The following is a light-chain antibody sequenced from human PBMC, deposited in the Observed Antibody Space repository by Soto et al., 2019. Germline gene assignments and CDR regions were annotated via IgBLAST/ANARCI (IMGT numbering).Light chain of an antibody. Sequence: EIVLTQSPGTLSLSPGERATLSCRASQSVSSNYLAWYQQKPGQAPRLLIFRASSRASGIPARFSGGGSGTEFTLTISRVQSEDFAVYYCQVYGSSPKTFGQGTKVDI. J-gene: IGKJ1*01. CDR3: QVYGSSPKT. V-gene: IGKV3-20*01. CDR2: RAS. CDR1: QSVSSNY.